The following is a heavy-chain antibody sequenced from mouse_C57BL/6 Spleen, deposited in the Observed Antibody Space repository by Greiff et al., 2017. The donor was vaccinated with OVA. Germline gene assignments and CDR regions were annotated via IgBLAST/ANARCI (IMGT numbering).Heavy chain of an antibody. D-gene: IGHD2-3*01. J-gene: IGHJ2*01. CDR2: IHPNSGST. CDR1: GYTFTSYW. Sequence: QVQLQQPGAELVKPGASVKLSCKASGYTFTSYWMHWVKQRPGQGLEWIGMIHPNSGSTNYNEKFKNKATLTVDKSSSTAYMQLSSLTSEDSAVYYCARRGDGYYVDYFDYWGQGTTLTVSS. CDR3: ARRGDGYYVDYFDY. V-gene: IGHV1-64*01.